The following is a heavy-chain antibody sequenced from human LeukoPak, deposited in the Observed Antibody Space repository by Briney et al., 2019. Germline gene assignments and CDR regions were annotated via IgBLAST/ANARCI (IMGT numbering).Heavy chain of an antibody. J-gene: IGHJ4*02. CDR1: GGSISSSSYY. CDR3: ARGTGGPYGDIDY. CDR2: IYYSGST. V-gene: IGHV4-39*07. D-gene: IGHD4-17*01. Sequence: KSSETLSLTCTVSGGSISSSSYYWGWIRQPPGKGLEWIGSIYYSGSTYYNPSLKSRVTISVDTSKNQFSLKLSSVTAADTAVYYCARGTGGPYGDIDYWGQGTLVTVSS.